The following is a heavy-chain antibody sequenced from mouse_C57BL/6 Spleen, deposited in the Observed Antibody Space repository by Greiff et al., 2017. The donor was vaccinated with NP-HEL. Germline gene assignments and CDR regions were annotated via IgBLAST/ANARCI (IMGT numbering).Heavy chain of an antibody. CDR1: GYAFTNYL. J-gene: IGHJ3*01. Sequence: VNLVESGAELVRPGTSVKVSCKASGYAFTNYLIEWVKQRPGQGLEWIGVINPGSGGTNYNEKFKGKATLTADKSSSTAYMQLSSLTSEDSAVYFCAREGDGSPFAYWGQGTLVTVSA. CDR2: INPGSGGT. CDR3: AREGDGSPFAY. V-gene: IGHV1-54*01. D-gene: IGHD2-3*01.